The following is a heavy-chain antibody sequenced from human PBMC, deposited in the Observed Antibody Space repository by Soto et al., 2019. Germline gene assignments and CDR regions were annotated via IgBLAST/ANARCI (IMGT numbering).Heavy chain of an antibody. D-gene: IGHD1-7*01. CDR3: ANMVGNYNWNYYWFDP. V-gene: IGHV3-30*18. CDR2: ISYDGSNK. CDR1: GFTFSSYG. Sequence: GGSLRLSCAASGFTFSSYGMHWVRQAPGKGLEWVAVISYDGSNKYYADSVKGRFTISRDNSKNQFSLKLSSVTAADTAVYYCANMVGNYNWNYYWFDPWGQGTLVTVSS. J-gene: IGHJ5*02.